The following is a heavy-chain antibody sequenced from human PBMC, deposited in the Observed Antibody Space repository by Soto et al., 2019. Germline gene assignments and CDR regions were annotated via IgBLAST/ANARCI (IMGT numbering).Heavy chain of an antibody. Sequence: SETLSLTWAAYGGSFSNYYWSWIRQPPGKGLEWIGEINDSGSTNYNPSLKSRVTISVDTSKNQFSLKLNSVTAADTAVYYCARSQRQQLVRRNWFDSWGQGTLVTVSS. CDR3: ARSQRQQLVRRNWFDS. CDR2: INDSGST. CDR1: GGSFSNYY. V-gene: IGHV4-34*01. D-gene: IGHD6-13*01. J-gene: IGHJ5*01.